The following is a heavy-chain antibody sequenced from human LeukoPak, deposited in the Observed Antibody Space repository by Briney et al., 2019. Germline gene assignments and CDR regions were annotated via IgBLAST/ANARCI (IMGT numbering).Heavy chain of an antibody. D-gene: IGHD1-26*01. Sequence: SETLSLTCTVSGGSISSSTYYWGCIRQPPGKGLEWNASIFFSGTTHFNPSLKSRVTMSVDPSKNQFSLQLTSVTAADTAVYYCVRLAPERSANGVGDYWGQGTLVTVSS. J-gene: IGHJ4*02. CDR3: VRLAPERSANGVGDY. CDR2: IFFSGTT. CDR1: GGSISSSTYY. V-gene: IGHV4-39*01.